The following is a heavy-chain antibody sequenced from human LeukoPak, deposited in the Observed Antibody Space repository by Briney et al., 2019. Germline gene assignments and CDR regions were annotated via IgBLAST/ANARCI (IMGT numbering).Heavy chain of an antibody. Sequence: GESLKISCEAFGYSFSTYWIGWVRQMPGKGLEWMGIIYPGDSHTRYGPSFQGQVTISADTSINTVFLQWSRLQAPDTAMYYCVRHPHYDVLTGYHNWYFDLWGRGTLVTVSS. CDR2: IYPGDSHT. CDR1: GYSFSTYW. V-gene: IGHV5-51*01. J-gene: IGHJ2*01. D-gene: IGHD3-9*01. CDR3: VRHPHYDVLTGYHNWYFDL.